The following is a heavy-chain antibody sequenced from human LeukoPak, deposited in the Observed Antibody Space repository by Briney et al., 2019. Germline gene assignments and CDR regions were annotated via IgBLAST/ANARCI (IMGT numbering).Heavy chain of an antibody. CDR3: ARGELGYGDYFDY. J-gene: IGHJ4*02. D-gene: IGHD4-17*01. V-gene: IGHV1-18*01. CDR2: ISPYNGNT. CDR1: GYTFTTCA. Sequence: ASLKVSCKASGYTFTTCAINWVRQAPGQGLELMRWISPYNGNTNYAQNIQGRVTMTTDTSKSTAYMELRSLRSDDTAVYYCARGELGYGDYFDYWGQGTLVTVSS.